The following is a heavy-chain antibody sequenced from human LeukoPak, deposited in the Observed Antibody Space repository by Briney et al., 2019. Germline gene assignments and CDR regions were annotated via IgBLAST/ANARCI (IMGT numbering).Heavy chain of an antibody. Sequence: ASVKVSCKASGNSLNNYHMHWVRQAPGQGLEWLGIIRPGGDGPSYAQKFQGRVTMTRDMSTSTVCMELGSLTSDDTAVYYCGRDPTYRNYFDSWGQGTLVTVYS. J-gene: IGHJ4*02. CDR2: IRPGGDGP. CDR1: GNSLNNYH. CDR3: GRDPTYRNYFDS. D-gene: IGHD1-1*01. V-gene: IGHV1-46*02.